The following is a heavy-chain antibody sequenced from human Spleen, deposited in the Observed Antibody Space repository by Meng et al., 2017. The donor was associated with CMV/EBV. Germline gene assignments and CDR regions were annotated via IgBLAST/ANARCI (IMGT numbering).Heavy chain of an antibody. CDR2: ISSSSSFI. CDR1: GFTFSVYS. V-gene: IGHV3-21*01. Sequence: GESLKISCAASGFTFSVYSLHWVRQAPGKGLEWVSSISSSSSFIYYADSVKGRFTISRDNAEDSMYLQMNGLRVEDTAVYYCARESSGSFVLDVWGQGTTVTVS. D-gene: IGHD3-22*01. J-gene: IGHJ6*02. CDR3: ARESSGSFVLDV.